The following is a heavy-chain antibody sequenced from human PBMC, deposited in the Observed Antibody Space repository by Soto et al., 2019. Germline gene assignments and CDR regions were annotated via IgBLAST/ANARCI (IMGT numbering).Heavy chain of an antibody. Sequence: SETLSLTCTVSGGSISSGGYYWSWIRQHPGKGLEWIGYIYYSGSTYYNPSLKSRVTISVDTSKNQFSLKLSSVTAADTAVYYCARIDSSSRNRLFEYWGQGTLVTVSS. CDR2: IYYSGST. CDR3: ARIDSSSRNRLFEY. CDR1: GGSISSGGYY. D-gene: IGHD6-13*01. V-gene: IGHV4-31*03. J-gene: IGHJ4*02.